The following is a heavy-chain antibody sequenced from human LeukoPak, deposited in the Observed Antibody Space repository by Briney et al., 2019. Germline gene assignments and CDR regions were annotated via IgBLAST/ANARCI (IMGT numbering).Heavy chain of an antibody. CDR2: INPNSGGT. CDR3: ASGGRKNYSPWYFDL. CDR1: GYTFTGYY. V-gene: IGHV1-2*02. J-gene: IGHJ2*01. Sequence: GASMKVSCKASGYTFTGYYMHWVRQAPGQGLEWMGWINPNSGGTNYAQKFQGRVTMTRDTSISTAYMELSRLRSDDTAVYYCASGGRKNYSPWYFDLWGRGTLVTVSS. D-gene: IGHD2-15*01.